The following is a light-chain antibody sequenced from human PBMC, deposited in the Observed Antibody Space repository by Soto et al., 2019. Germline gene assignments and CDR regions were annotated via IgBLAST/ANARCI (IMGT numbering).Light chain of an antibody. J-gene: IGKJ1*01. CDR1: QNVRYW. Sequence: DIQMTQSPSILSASVGDRVTITCRASQNVRYWLAWYQQKPGKAPKMLIYHASTLATGVPSRFSGSGSETEFTLTINSLQPDDFATYYCQQCKSIGFDQGTKVEIK. CDR3: QQCKSIG. CDR2: HAS. V-gene: IGKV1-5*01.